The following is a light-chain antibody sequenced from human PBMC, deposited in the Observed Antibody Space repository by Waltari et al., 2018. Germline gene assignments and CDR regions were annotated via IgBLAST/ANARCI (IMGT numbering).Light chain of an antibody. CDR1: ESVSNY. CDR3: QQSSILPLT. Sequence: EVVLTQSPVTLSLAAGERATLSCRASESVSNYLAWYQQKPGQSPRLLIYDTSKRATGIPARFSCSGYGTDFTLTINNLEAEDFALYYCQQSSILPLTVGGGTNVEIK. V-gene: IGKV3-11*01. J-gene: IGKJ4*01. CDR2: DTS.